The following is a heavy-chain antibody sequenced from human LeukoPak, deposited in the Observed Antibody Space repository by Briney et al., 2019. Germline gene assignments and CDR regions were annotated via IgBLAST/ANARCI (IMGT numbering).Heavy chain of an antibody. D-gene: IGHD2-15*01. CDR3: ARIPGGIDI. Sequence: GGSLRLSCAAYGFTFRDYWMSCVRQAPGKGLEWVANIKRDGSEKYYVDSVKGRFTISRDNAKNSLYLQMNSLRAEDTAVYYCARIPGGIDIWGQGTVVTVSS. J-gene: IGHJ3*02. CDR2: IKRDGSEK. V-gene: IGHV3-7*04. CDR1: GFTFRDYW.